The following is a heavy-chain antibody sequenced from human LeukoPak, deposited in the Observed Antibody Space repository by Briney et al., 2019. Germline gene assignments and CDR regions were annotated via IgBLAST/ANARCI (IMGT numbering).Heavy chain of an antibody. CDR2: INHSGST. Sequence: SETLSLTCAVYGGSFSGYYWSWIRQPPGKGLEWIGEINHSGSTNYNPSLKSRVTISVDTSKNQFSLKLSSVTAADTAVYYCARRGSYRGIDPWGQGTLVTVSS. CDR1: GGSFSGYY. J-gene: IGHJ5*02. CDR3: ARRGSYRGIDP. D-gene: IGHD1-26*01. V-gene: IGHV4-34*01.